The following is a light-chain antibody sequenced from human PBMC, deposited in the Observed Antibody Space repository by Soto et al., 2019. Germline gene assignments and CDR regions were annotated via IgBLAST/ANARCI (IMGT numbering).Light chain of an antibody. Sequence: QSVLTQPASVSGSPGQSIAISGTGSSSAVGIYNYVSWYQQHPGKVPKLIIYEVTNRPSGVSNRFSGSKSGNTASLTISGLQAEDEADYYCSSYTTSSTRVFGTGTKLTVL. V-gene: IGLV2-14*01. CDR2: EVT. J-gene: IGLJ1*01. CDR3: SSYTTSSTRV. CDR1: SSAVGIYNY.